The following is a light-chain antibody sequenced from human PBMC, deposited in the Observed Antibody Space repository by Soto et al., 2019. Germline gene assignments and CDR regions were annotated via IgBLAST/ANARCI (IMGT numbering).Light chain of an antibody. J-gene: IGKJ1*01. CDR1: QSVSSN. CDR3: QQYNNWLWT. V-gene: IGKV3-15*01. CDR2: GAS. Sequence: EIVMTQSPATPSVSPGERATLSCRASQSVSSNLAWYQQKPGQAPRLLIYGASTRATGIPAGFSGSGSGTEFTLTISSLQSEDFAVYYCQQYNNWLWTFGQGTKVDIK.